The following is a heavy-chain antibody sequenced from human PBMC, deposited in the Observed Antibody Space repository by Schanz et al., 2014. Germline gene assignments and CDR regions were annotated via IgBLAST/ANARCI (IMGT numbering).Heavy chain of an antibody. CDR3: AKGRGSFGFFFDY. J-gene: IGHJ4*02. V-gene: IGHV3-23*04. Sequence: EVQLVESGGGLVQPGGSLRLSCEASGFTFRDYSMNWVRQAPGKGLEWVSTISSSGGRTHYADSVKGRFTISRDNSKNTLYLQMNSLRAEDTAVYYCAKGRGSFGFFFDYWGQGTLVTVSS. CDR1: GFTFRDYS. CDR2: ISSSGGRT. D-gene: IGHD3-16*01.